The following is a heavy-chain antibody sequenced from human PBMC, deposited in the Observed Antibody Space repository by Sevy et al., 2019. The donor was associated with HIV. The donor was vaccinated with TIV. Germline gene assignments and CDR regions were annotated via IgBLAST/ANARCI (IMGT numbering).Heavy chain of an antibody. Sequence: GGSLRLSCAASGFTFGSYGMHWVRQAPGRGLEWVSFISYDKSERYYGDSVRGRFTISRDNFKNTLWLQMNSLRPEDTAVNYCARDNSGYCHFDYWGQGTLVTVSS. CDR1: GFTFGSYG. CDR3: ARDNSGYCHFDY. D-gene: IGHD3-22*01. CDR2: ISYDKSER. V-gene: IGHV3-30*03. J-gene: IGHJ4*02.